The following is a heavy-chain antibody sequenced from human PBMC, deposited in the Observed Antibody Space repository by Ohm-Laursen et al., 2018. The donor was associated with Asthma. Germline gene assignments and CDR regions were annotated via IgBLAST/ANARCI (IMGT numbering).Heavy chain of an antibody. V-gene: IGHV1-18*04. D-gene: IGHD5-24*01. CDR1: GYTFTGYY. CDR3: ARDRGTRWLQLGDFDY. CDR2: ISAYNGNT. J-gene: IGHJ4*02. Sequence: ASVKVSCKASGYTFTGYYMHWVRKAPGQGLEWMGWISAYNGNTNYAQKLQGRVTMTTDTSTSTAYMELRSLRSDDTAVYYCARDRGTRWLQLGDFDYWGQGTLVTVSS.